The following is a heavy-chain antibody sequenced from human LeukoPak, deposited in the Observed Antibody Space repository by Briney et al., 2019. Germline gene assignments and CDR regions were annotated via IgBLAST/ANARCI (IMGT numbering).Heavy chain of an antibody. D-gene: IGHD3-10*01. Sequence: GASVKVSCKASGYTFTSYGISWVRHAPGQGLEWMGWISAYNGNTNYAQKLQGRVTMTTDTSTSTAYMELRSLRSDDTAVYYCARVHPYYYGEYYFDYWGQGTLVTVSS. CDR2: ISAYNGNT. J-gene: IGHJ4*02. CDR3: ARVHPYYYGEYYFDY. V-gene: IGHV1-18*01. CDR1: GYTFTSYG.